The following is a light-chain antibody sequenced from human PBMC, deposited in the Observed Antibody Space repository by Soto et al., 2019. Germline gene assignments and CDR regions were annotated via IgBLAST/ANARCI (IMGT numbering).Light chain of an antibody. J-gene: IGKJ5*01. CDR1: QSVSIY. CDR3: QQRRNWPPKIT. Sequence: EIVFDQAPPTLTLSPGERATLSCRASQSVSIYLAWYQQKPGQAPRLLIYDASNRATGIPARFSGSGSGTDFTLTISSLEPEDFAVYYCQQRRNWPPKITFGQGTRLEIK. V-gene: IGKV3-11*01. CDR2: DAS.